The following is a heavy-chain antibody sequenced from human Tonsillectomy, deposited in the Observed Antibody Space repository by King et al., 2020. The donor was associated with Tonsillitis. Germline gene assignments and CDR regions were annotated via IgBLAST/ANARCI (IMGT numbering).Heavy chain of an antibody. CDR2: ISYIVST. CDR1: GGSISSSIYY. J-gene: IGHJ6*03. V-gene: IGHV4-39*01. D-gene: IGHD4-11*01. CDR3: SRLTLTIFYFYCTDV. Sequence: QLQESGPGLVKPSETLSLTCTVSGGSISSSIYYWGWLRQPPGKGLEWIGVISYIVSTHSNPSLKVRVTISVHTSKNQFSLKLCSLTAADTAGYYCSRLTLTIFYFYCTDVWGKGTTVTVSS.